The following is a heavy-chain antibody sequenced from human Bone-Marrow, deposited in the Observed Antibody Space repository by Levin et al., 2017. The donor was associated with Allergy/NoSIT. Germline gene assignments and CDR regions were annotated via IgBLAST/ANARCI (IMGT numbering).Heavy chain of an antibody. D-gene: IGHD2-2*01. V-gene: IGHV1-2*04. CDR3: ARDLRVYCISTSCRPNYYYYGMDV. CDR1: GYTFTGYY. Sequence: VASVKVSCKASGYTFTGYYMHWVRQAPGQGLEWMGWINPNSGGTNYAQKFQGWVTMTRDTSISTAYMELSRLRSDDTAVYYCARDLRVYCISTSCRPNYYYYGMDVWGQGTTVTVSS. J-gene: IGHJ6*02. CDR2: INPNSGGT.